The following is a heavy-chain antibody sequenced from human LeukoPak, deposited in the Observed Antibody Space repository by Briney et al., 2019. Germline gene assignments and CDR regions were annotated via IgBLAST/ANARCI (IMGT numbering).Heavy chain of an antibody. J-gene: IGHJ6*03. D-gene: IGHD2-2*01. V-gene: IGHV3-7*01. Sequence: GGSLRLSCAASGFSLRTSWMSRVRQAPGKGLEWGANIKQDGSEKYYVDSVKGRFTISRDNAKNSLYLQMNSLRAEDTAVYYCARAVVVPAAMPEYYYYYMDVWGKGTTVTVSS. CDR3: ARAVVVPAAMPEYYYYYMDV. CDR1: GFSLRTSW. CDR2: IKQDGSEK.